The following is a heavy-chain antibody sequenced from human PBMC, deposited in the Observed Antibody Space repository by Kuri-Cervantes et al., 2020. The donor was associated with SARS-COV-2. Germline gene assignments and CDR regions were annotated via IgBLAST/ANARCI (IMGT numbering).Heavy chain of an antibody. CDR1: VGTFSSYA. D-gene: IGHD4-17*01. CDR3: ARLSGLSTVTTSRPY. V-gene: IGHV1-69*06. Sequence: SVKVSCKASVGTFSSYAISWVRQAPGQGLEWMGGISPIFGTGNYAQKFQGRVTITADNSTSTAYMELRSLRSEDTAVYYCARLSGLSTVTTSRPYWGQGTLVTVSS. CDR2: ISPIFGTG. J-gene: IGHJ4*02.